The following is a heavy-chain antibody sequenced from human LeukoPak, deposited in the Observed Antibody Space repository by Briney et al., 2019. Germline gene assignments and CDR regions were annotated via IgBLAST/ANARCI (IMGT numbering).Heavy chain of an antibody. Sequence: SETLSLTCTVSGGSISSSSYYWGWIRQPPGKGLEWIGSIYYSGSTYYNPSLKSRVTISVDTSKNQFSLKLSSVTAADTAVYYCASTRWNEGIVVVPAAHDSHDYMDVWGKGTTVTVSS. D-gene: IGHD2-2*01. J-gene: IGHJ6*03. CDR1: GGSISSSSYY. V-gene: IGHV4-39*01. CDR2: IYYSGST. CDR3: ASTRWNEGIVVVPAAHDSHDYMDV.